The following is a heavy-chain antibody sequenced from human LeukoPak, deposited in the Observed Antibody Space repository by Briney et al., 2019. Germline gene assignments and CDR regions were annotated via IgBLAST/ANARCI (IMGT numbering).Heavy chain of an antibody. CDR2: IHTSGTT. D-gene: IGHD2-15*01. J-gene: IGHJ4*02. CDR3: AREDTTRSQRAFDY. V-gene: IGHV4-4*07. CDR1: NGSISSYF. Sequence: PSETLSLICIVSNGSISSYFWSCIRQPAGKGLEWIGRIHTSGTTNYNPSLKSRVTMSVDTSTNQFSLELTSVTAADTAVYYCAREDTTRSQRAFDYWGQGSLVTVSS.